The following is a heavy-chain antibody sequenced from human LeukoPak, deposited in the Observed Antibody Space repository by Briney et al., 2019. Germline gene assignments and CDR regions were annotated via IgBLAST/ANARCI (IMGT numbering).Heavy chain of an antibody. J-gene: IGHJ5*02. CDR3: ARRRAGRDWFDP. V-gene: IGHV4-39*01. D-gene: IGHD6-19*01. CDR1: GGSISSSNYY. Sequence: SEALSLTCAVSGGSISSSNYYWGWIRQPPGQGLEWIGSIYYSGNTYYNPSLKSRVTISVDTSKNQFSLKLSSVTATDTAVYYCARRRAGRDWFDPWGQGTLVTVSS. CDR2: IYYSGNT.